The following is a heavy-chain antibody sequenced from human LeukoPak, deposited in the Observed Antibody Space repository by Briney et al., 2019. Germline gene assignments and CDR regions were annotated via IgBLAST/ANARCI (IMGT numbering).Heavy chain of an antibody. Sequence: GASVKVSCKASGYTFTSYDIYWVRQATGQGLEWMGRMNPNSGNTGYAQKFQGRVAMARDTSINTAYMELSGLRSEDTAVYYCTRNFLGLNYWDQGTLVTVSS. CDR3: TRNFLGLNY. CDR1: GYTFTSYD. J-gene: IGHJ4*02. V-gene: IGHV1-8*01. CDR2: MNPNSGNT. D-gene: IGHD1-26*01.